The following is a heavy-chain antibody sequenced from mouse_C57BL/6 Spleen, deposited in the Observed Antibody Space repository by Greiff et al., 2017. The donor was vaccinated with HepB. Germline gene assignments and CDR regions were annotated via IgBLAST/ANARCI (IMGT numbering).Heavy chain of an antibody. CDR1: GYSITSGYY. CDR2: ISYDGSN. J-gene: IGHJ2*01. D-gene: IGHD2-10*01. Sequence: EVQLQESGPGLVKPSQSLSLTCSVTGYSITSGYYWNWIRQFPGNKLEWMGYISYDGSNNYNPSLKNRISITRDTSKNQFFLKLNSVTTEDTATYYCATYYGNYEGYFDYWGQGTTLTVSS. CDR3: ATYYGNYEGYFDY. V-gene: IGHV3-6*01.